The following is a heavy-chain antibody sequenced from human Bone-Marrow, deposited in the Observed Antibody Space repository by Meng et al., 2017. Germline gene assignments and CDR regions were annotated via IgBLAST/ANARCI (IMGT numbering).Heavy chain of an antibody. CDR2: IWYDGRNK. V-gene: IGHV3-33*01. D-gene: IGHD5-24*01. CDR1: GFTFSDHA. J-gene: IGHJ4*02. Sequence: QVQLVESGGGVVQPGTSLRLSCAASGFTFSDHAMHWVRRAPGKGLEWVTFIWYDGRNKYYADSVKGRFTISRDNSKNTLALQMNSLGAEDTSVYYCARDGRNGYNLDYWGQGTLVTVSS. CDR3: ARDGRNGYNLDY.